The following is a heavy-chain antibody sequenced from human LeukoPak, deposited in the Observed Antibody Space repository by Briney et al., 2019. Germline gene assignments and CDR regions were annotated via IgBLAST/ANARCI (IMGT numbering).Heavy chain of an antibody. V-gene: IGHV3-33*01. J-gene: IGHJ3*02. D-gene: IGHD2-2*01. CDR1: GFTFSSYG. CDR2: IWYDGSNK. Sequence: GGSLRLSCAASGFTFSSYGMHWVRQAPGKGLEWVAVIWYDGSNKYYADSVKGRFTISRDNSKNTLYLQMNSLRAEDTAVYYCASTYCSSTSCYVWEDAFDIWGQGTMVTVSS. CDR3: ASTYCSSTSCYVWEDAFDI.